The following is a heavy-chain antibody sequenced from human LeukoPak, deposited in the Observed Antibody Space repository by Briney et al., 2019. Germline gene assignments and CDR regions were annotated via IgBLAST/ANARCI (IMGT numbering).Heavy chain of an antibody. J-gene: IGHJ3*02. CDR2: FYYSGST. V-gene: IGHV4-30-4*08. CDR1: GGSISSGDYY. CDR3: ARGIDAFDI. Sequence: SETLSLTCTVSGGSISSGDYYWSWIRQPPGKGLEWIGYFYYSGSTYYNPSLKSRVTISVDTSKNQFSLRLSSVTAADTAVYYCARGIDAFDIWGQGTMVTVSS.